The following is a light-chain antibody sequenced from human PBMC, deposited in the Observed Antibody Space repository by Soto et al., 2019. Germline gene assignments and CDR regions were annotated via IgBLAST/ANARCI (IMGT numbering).Light chain of an antibody. CDR3: MQALQTPT. CDR2: LGS. J-gene: IGKJ1*01. V-gene: IGKV2-28*01. Sequence: DIVMTQSPLSLPVTPGEPASISCRSMQSLLHSNGYNYLDWYLQKPGQSPQLLIYLGSNRASGVPDRFSGSGSGTDFTLKISRVEAEDVGVYYCMQALQTPTFGQGTKVDIK. CDR1: QSLLHSNGYNY.